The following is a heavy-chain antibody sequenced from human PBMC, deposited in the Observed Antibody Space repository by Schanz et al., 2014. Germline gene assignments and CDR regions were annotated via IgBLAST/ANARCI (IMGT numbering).Heavy chain of an antibody. CDR1: GYTFTSYD. CDR2: MNPNSGNT. CDR3: ARELRLEYYFDY. V-gene: IGHV1-8*01. D-gene: IGHD1-7*01. Sequence: QVQLVQSGTEVKKPGASVKVSCKASGYTFTSYDINWVRQATGQGLEWMGWMNPNSGNTGYAQKFQGRVTMTRNTSISTAYMELSSLRSEDTAVYYCARELRLEYYFDYWGQGTQVTVSS. J-gene: IGHJ4*02.